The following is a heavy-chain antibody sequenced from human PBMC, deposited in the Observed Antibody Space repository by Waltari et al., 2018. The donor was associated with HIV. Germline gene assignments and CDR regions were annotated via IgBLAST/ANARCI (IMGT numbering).Heavy chain of an antibody. D-gene: IGHD3-10*01. J-gene: IGHJ4*02. CDR2: IKQDGSEK. V-gene: IGHV3-7*04. CDR3: ARGGFYGSGSKVN. CDR1: GFPFRSQW. Sequence: EVQLVESGGGLVQPGGSLRLSCAASGFPFRSQWMRWVRQAPGKGLEWVANIKQDGSEKYYVDSVNGRFTISRDNAENSLYLQMNSLRAEDTAVYYCARGGFYGSGSKVNWGQGTLVTVSS.